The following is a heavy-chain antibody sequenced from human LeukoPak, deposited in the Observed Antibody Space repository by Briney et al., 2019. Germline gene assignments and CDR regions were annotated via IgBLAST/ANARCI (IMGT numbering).Heavy chain of an antibody. J-gene: IGHJ4*02. CDR3: ARTREEIDY. Sequence: PSETLSLTCAVYGGSFSGYSWSWIRQFPGKGLEWIGEINHSGSTNYNPSLQSRVTISVDTSKNQFSLKLSSVTAADTAVYYCARTREEIDYWGQGTLVTVSS. D-gene: IGHD5-24*01. V-gene: IGHV4-34*01. CDR2: INHSGST. CDR1: GGSFSGYS.